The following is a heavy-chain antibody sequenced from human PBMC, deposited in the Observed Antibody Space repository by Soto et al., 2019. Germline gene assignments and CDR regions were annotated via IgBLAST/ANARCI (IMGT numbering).Heavy chain of an antibody. CDR3: ARSDPDTAMVNYFDY. Sequence: SETLSLTCTVSGGSISSGGYYWSWIRQHPGTGLEWIGYIYYSGSTYYNPSLKSRVTISGDTSKNQFSLKLSSVTAADTAVYYCARSDPDTAMVNYFDYWGQGTLVTVSS. CDR2: IYYSGST. V-gene: IGHV4-31*03. J-gene: IGHJ4*02. D-gene: IGHD5-18*01. CDR1: GGSISSGGYY.